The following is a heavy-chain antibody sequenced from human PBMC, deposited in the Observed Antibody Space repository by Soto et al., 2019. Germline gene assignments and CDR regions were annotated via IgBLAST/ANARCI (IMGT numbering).Heavy chain of an antibody. D-gene: IGHD1-26*01. CDR2: IYYRGTT. CDR3: ARSVGAIYTF. Sequence: QVQLQESGPGLVKPSQTLSLTCTVSGGSITSGAYYWSWIRQHPGKGLECIGSIYYRGTTYYKPSLRSRFTISIHTSEIQFPLKLSSVTAADTAVYYCARSVGAIYTFWGQGTLVTVSS. J-gene: IGHJ4*02. V-gene: IGHV4-31*03. CDR1: GGSITSGAYY.